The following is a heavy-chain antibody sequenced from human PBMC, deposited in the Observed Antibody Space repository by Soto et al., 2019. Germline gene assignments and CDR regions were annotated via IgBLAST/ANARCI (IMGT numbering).Heavy chain of an antibody. Sequence: EVQLVESGGGLVQPGGSLRLSCAASGFTFSSYSMNWVRQAPGKGLEWVSYMSSSSSTIYYADSVKGRFTISRDNAKNSLYLQMNSLRAEDTAVYCCARDAPPDDYWGQGTLVTVSS. CDR1: GFTFSSYS. CDR3: ARDAPPDDY. CDR2: MSSSSSTI. V-gene: IGHV3-48*04. J-gene: IGHJ4*02.